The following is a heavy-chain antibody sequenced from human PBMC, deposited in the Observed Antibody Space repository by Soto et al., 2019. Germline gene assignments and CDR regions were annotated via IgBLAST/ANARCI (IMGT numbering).Heavy chain of an antibody. D-gene: IGHD6-19*01. Sequence: ESLNISCNGSGYSFTIYSISCVRQMPGKGLEWMGSIDSSGSYTNYSPSFQGHVTISADKSISTAYLQWSSLKASDTAMYYCARHIKDYSSGRHYYYYGMDVWGQGTTVTVSS. J-gene: IGHJ6*02. CDR1: GYSFTIYS. CDR2: IDSSGSYT. CDR3: ARHIKDYSSGRHYYYYGMDV. V-gene: IGHV5-10-1*01.